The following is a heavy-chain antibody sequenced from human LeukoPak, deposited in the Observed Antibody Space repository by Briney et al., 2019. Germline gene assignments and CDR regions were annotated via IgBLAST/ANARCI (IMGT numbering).Heavy chain of an antibody. Sequence: GGSLRLSCAASGFTFSRYWMDWVRQAPGKGLEWVANIREDGSEKYYVDSVKGRFTISRDNTKNLPYLEMSSLRAEDTAVYYCGVVYWGQGTLVTVSS. J-gene: IGHJ4*02. CDR3: GVVY. V-gene: IGHV3-7*01. CDR1: GFTFSRYW. CDR2: IREDGSEK.